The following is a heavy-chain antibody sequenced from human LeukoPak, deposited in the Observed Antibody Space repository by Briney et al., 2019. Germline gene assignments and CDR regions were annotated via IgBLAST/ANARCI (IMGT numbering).Heavy chain of an antibody. CDR3: AREATGTGDSSGYYPQDAFDI. CDR1: GGSISSYY. CDR2: IYYSGST. Sequence: SETLSLTCTVSGGSISSYYWSWIRQPPGKGLEWIGYIYYSGSTNYNPSLKSRVTISVNTSKNQFSLKLSSVTAAATAVYDCAREATGTGDSSGYYPQDAFDIWGQGTMVTVSS. D-gene: IGHD3-22*01. J-gene: IGHJ3*02. V-gene: IGHV4-59*01.